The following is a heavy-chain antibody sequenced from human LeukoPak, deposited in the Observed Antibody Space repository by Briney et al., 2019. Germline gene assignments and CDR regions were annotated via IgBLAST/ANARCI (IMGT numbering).Heavy chain of an antibody. V-gene: IGHV1-46*01. J-gene: IGHJ3*02. CDR2: INPSWGST. D-gene: IGHD3-22*01. CDR3: ARDTDLDYDSSGYYSSLAFDI. CDR1: GYTFTSYY. Sequence: ASVKVSCTASGYTFTSYYMHWVRQAHGEGLEGMGLINPSWGSTSYAQKFQGRVTMTRDTSTSTVYMELSSLRSEDTAVYYCARDTDLDYDSSGYYSSLAFDIWGQGTMVTVSS.